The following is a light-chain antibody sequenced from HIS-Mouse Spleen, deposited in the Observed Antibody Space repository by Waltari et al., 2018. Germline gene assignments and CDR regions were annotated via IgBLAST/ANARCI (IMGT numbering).Light chain of an antibody. V-gene: IGLV2-23*01. Sequence: QSALTQPASVSGSPGQSITISCTGTSSDVGSYNLVSWYQQHPGKAPKLMIYEGSKRPSGVSNRFSGCKSRNTASLKISGLQAEDEADYYCCSYAGSSTSVVFGGGTKLTVL. CDR3: CSYAGSSTSVV. CDR2: EGS. J-gene: IGLJ2*01. CDR1: SSDVGSYNL.